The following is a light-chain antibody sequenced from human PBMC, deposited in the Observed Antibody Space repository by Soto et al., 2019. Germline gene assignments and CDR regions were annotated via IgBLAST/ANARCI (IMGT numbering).Light chain of an antibody. J-gene: IGKJ4*02. Sequence: DIVMTPSPYTLAVSLVERATINYKSSQSVLYSSNNKNYLAWYREKPGQTPKLFIYWASARESGVADRFSGSGSGTECTLTVSSLLAEDVAVYYFKQYYSGLPLAFGGGTKVDI. CDR3: KQYYSGLPLA. CDR1: QSVLYSSNNKNY. V-gene: IGKV4-1*01. CDR2: WAS.